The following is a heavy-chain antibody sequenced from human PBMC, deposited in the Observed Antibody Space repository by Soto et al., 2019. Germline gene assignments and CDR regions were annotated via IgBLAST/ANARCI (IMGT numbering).Heavy chain of an antibody. V-gene: IGHV1-69*12. J-gene: IGHJ4*02. CDR2: IIPIFGTA. Sequence: QVQLVQSGAEVKKPGSSVKVSCKASGGTFSSYAISWVRQATGQGLEWMGGIIPIFGTANYAQKFQGRVTMTADESTSTAYMELSSLRSEDTAVYYCARDPGTYYYDSSGYYDYWGQGTLVTVSS. CDR1: GGTFSSYA. CDR3: ARDPGTYYYDSSGYYDY. D-gene: IGHD3-22*01.